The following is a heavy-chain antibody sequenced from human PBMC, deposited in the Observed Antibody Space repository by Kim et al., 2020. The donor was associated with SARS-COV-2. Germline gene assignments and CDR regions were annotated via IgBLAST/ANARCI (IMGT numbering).Heavy chain of an antibody. V-gene: IGHV3-48*02. J-gene: IGHJ4*02. D-gene: IGHD6-6*01. Sequence: YADSVKGRFTISRDNAKNSLYLQMNSLRDEDTAVYYCARELDNNSSRGGLWGQGTLVTVSS. CDR3: ARELDNNSSRGGL.